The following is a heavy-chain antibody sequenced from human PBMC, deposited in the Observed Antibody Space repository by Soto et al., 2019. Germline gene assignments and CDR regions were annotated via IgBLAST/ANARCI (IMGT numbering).Heavy chain of an antibody. J-gene: IGHJ6*02. D-gene: IGHD3-3*01. CDR1: GYSFTSYW. Sequence: PGESLKISCKGSGYSFTSYWIGWVRQMPGKGLEWMGITYPGDSDTRYSPSFQGQVTISADKSISTAYLQWSSLKASDTAMYYCARFPYDFWSGTGDYYYGMDVWGQGTTVTVSS. V-gene: IGHV5-51*01. CDR2: TYPGDSDT. CDR3: ARFPYDFWSGTGDYYYGMDV.